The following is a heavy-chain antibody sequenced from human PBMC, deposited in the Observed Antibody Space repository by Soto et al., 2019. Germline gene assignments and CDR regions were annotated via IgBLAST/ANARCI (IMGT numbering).Heavy chain of an antibody. V-gene: IGHV1-2*04. D-gene: IGHD6-19*01. J-gene: IGHJ3*02. CDR3: ARGSTGYSSGWSRVSFDI. Sequence: GASVKVSCKASGYTFTGYYMQWVRQAPGQGLEWMGWINPNSGGTNYAQKFQGWVTMTRDTSISTAYMELSRLRSDDTAVYYCARGSTGYSSGWSRVSFDIWGQGTMVTVSS. CDR2: INPNSGGT. CDR1: GYTFTGYY.